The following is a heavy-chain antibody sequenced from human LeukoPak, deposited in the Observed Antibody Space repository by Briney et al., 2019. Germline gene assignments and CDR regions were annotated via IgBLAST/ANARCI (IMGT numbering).Heavy chain of an antibody. Sequence: ASVKVSCKASGYTFTGYYMHWVRQAPGQGLEWMGWINPNSGGTNYAQKFQGRVTMTRDTSISTAYMELSRLRSDDTAVYYCARAYCGGDCYSSYYHYGMDVWGQGTTVTVSS. V-gene: IGHV1-2*02. CDR1: GYTFTGYY. CDR3: ARAYCGGDCYSSYYHYGMDV. D-gene: IGHD2-21*02. CDR2: INPNSGGT. J-gene: IGHJ6*02.